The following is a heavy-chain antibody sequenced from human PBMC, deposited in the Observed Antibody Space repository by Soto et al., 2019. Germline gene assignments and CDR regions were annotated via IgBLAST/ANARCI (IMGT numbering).Heavy chain of an antibody. CDR3: AGRPKRGSFHYSGVDV. D-gene: IGHD1-26*01. CDR1: GGSVSSSSYY. V-gene: IGHV4-39*01. CDR2: IYYSGRT. Sequence: QLQLQESGPGLLKPSETLSLTCTVSGGSVSSSSYYWDWIRQPPGKGLEWIGNIYYSGRTYYNPSLTNLDTISVDTSNYPFSLILSYVTAADTAVYFCAGRPKRGSFHYSGVDVWGRGTTVTVSS. J-gene: IGHJ6*01.